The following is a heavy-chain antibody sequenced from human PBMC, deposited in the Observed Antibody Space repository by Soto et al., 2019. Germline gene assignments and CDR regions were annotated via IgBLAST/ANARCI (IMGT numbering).Heavy chain of an antibody. D-gene: IGHD5-12*01. Sequence: SETLSLTCTVASGFISSGDYYWSWIRQPPGKGLEWLGYIYYSGSTYYNPTHKSRVTISVDTSKNQFSLKLSSVTAADTAVYYCARVTRSGYVLPPDYWGQGTLVTVSS. CDR2: IYYSGST. V-gene: IGHV4-30-4*01. J-gene: IGHJ4*02. CDR1: SGFISSGDYY. CDR3: ARVTRSGYVLPPDY.